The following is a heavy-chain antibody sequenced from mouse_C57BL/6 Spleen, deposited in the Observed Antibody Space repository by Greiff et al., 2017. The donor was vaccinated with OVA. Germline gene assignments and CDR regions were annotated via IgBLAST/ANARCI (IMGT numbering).Heavy chain of an antibody. J-gene: IGHJ4*01. D-gene: IGHD2-3*01. CDR3: ARSVDGYYVGDAMDY. V-gene: IGHV1-50*01. Sequence: QVQLQQSGAELVKPGASVKLSCKASGYTFTSYWMQWVKQRPGQGLEWIGEIDPSDSYTNYNQKFKGKATLTVDTSSSTAYMQLSSLTSEDSAVYYCARSVDGYYVGDAMDYWGQGTSVTVSS. CDR1: GYTFTSYW. CDR2: IDPSDSYT.